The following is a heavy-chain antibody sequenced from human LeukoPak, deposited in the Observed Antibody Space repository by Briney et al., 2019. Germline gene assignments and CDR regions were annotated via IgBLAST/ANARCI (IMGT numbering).Heavy chain of an antibody. J-gene: IGHJ4*02. CDR3: ARDGEKETDYFDY. Sequence: PGGSLRLSCAASEFTFSNYWMTWVRQAPGKGLEWVANIKEDGSDKYYVDSVKGRFTISRDNAKNSLYLQMNNLRAEDTAVYYCARDGEKETDYFDYWGQGTLVTVSS. D-gene: IGHD3-10*01. CDR1: EFTFSNYW. CDR2: IKEDGSDK. V-gene: IGHV3-7*01.